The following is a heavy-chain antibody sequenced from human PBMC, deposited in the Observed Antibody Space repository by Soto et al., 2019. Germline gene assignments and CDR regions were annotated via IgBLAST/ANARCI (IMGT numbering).Heavy chain of an antibody. CDR2: IYWDDDK. D-gene: IGHD3-3*01. CDR1: GFSLTTSGVG. J-gene: IGHJ4*02. Sequence: QITLNESGPTVVRPTETLTLTCRFSGFSLTTSGVGVGWIRQSPGKAPEWLALIYWDDDKRYSASLKSRLTITKDTSKNQVVLTVSDLDPTDKATYYCAHRVLRTVFGLVTTTAIYFDFWGRGTPVAVSS. CDR3: AHRVLRTVFGLVTTTAIYFDF. V-gene: IGHV2-5*02.